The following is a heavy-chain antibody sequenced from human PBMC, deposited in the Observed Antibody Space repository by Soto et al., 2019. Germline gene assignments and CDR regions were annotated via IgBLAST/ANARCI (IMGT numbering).Heavy chain of an antibody. CDR2: ISSSSSTI. V-gene: IGHV3-48*01. Sequence: GGSLRLSCAASGFTFSSYSMNWVRQAPGKGLEWVSYISSSSSTIYYADSVKGRFTISRDNAKNSLYLQMNSLRAEDTAVYYCARLRGAGDFVSDYWGQGTLVTVSS. CDR3: ARLRGAGDFVSDY. CDR1: GFTFSSYS. J-gene: IGHJ4*02. D-gene: IGHD4-17*01.